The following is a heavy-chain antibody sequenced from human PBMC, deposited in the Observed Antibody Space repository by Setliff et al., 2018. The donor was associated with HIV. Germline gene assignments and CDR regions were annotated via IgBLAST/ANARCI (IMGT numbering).Heavy chain of an antibody. CDR3: VRSGKVGELYGF. Sequence: PGESLKISCKGSGYSFTNYWIGWVRQVPGKGLEWMGIIYPADSDTRYSPSFQGQVTISADKSISTAFLQWTNLRASDTATYYCVRSGKVGELYGFWGQGTPVTVSS. V-gene: IGHV5-51*01. D-gene: IGHD2-8*01. J-gene: IGHJ4*02. CDR2: IYPADSDT. CDR1: GYSFTNYW.